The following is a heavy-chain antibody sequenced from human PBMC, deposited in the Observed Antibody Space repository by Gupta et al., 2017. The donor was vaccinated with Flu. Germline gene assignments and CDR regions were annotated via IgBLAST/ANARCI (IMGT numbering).Heavy chain of an antibody. CDR1: GFTFSSYG. V-gene: IGHV3-33*01. D-gene: IGHD1-26*01. J-gene: IGHJ4*02. Sequence: QVQLVESGGGVVQPGRSLRLSCAASGFTFSSYGMHWVRQAPGKGLEWVAVIWYDGSNKYDADSVKGRFTISRDNSKNTLYLQMNSLRAEDTAVYYCARDHVGRFDYWGQGTLVTVSS. CDR3: ARDHVGRFDY. CDR2: IWYDGSNK.